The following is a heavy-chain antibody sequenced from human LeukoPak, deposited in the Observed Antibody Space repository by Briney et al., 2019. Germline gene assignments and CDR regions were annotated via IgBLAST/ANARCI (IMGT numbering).Heavy chain of an antibody. Sequence: GGSLRLSCAASGFTFSSYNMNWVRQAPGKGLEWVSYISSSSSTIYYADSVKGRFTISRDNAKNSLYLQMNSLRAEDTAVYYCAREGLRFLEWTKPRDAFDIWGQGTMVTVSS. J-gene: IGHJ3*02. CDR3: AREGLRFLEWTKPRDAFDI. V-gene: IGHV3-48*01. D-gene: IGHD3-3*01. CDR1: GFTFSSYN. CDR2: ISSSSSTI.